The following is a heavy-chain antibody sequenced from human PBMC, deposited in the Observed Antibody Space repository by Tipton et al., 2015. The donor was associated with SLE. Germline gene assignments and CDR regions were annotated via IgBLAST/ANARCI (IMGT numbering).Heavy chain of an antibody. CDR1: GDTISDHY. V-gene: IGHV4-4*08. D-gene: IGHD3-22*01. CDR2: IYTSGST. J-gene: IGHJ4*02. CDR3: ARGTNYDSSGYYSY. Sequence: TLSLTCTVSGDTISDHYWSWIRQPPGKGLEWIGHIYTSGSTNYNPSLKSRVTISVDTSKNQFSLKLSSVTAADTALYYCARGTNYDSSGYYSYWGQGTLVTVSS.